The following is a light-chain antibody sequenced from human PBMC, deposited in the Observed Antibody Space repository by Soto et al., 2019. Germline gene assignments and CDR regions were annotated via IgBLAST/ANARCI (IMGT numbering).Light chain of an antibody. V-gene: IGLV7-46*01. Sequence: QAVVTQEPSLTVSPGGTVTLTCGSSTGAVTSGHYPYWFQQKPGQAPKTLIYDTTNKHTWTPARFSGSLVGGKAALTLSGAQPEDEAEYYCLLAVSGRPVFGGGTKVTVL. CDR3: LLAVSGRPV. J-gene: IGLJ3*02. CDR1: TGAVTSGHY. CDR2: DTT.